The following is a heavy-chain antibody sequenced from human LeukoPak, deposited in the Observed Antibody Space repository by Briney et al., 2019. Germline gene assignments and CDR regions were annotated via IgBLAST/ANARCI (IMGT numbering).Heavy chain of an antibody. Sequence: GGSLRLSCAASGFTFSSYSMNWVRQAPGKGLEWVSYISSSSSTIYYADSVKGRFTISRDNAKNSLYLQMNSLRAEDTAVYYCARDRAHYYDSSGYYHWFDPWGQGTLVTVSS. V-gene: IGHV3-48*01. J-gene: IGHJ5*02. D-gene: IGHD3-22*01. CDR1: GFTFSSYS. CDR2: ISSSSSTI. CDR3: ARDRAHYYDSSGYYHWFDP.